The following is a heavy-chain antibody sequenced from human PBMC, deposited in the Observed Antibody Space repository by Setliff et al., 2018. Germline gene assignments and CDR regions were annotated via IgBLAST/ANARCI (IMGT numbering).Heavy chain of an antibody. CDR3: AKSPEQWLGYFDY. J-gene: IGHJ4*02. Sequence: PGGSLRLSCATSGFSFKNYWMTWVRQGPGKGLEWVASIKEDENMKYYVDSVKGRFTISRDNAKKSLYLQMNSLRVDDTAVHYCAKSPEQWLGYFDYWGQGTLVTVSS. D-gene: IGHD6-19*01. V-gene: IGHV3-7*03. CDR2: IKEDENMK. CDR1: GFSFKNYW.